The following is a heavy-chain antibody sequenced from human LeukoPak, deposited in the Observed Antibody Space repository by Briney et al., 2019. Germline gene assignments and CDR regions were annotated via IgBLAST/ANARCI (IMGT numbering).Heavy chain of an antibody. Sequence: GGSLRLSCAASGFTFSSYGMNWVRQAPGKGLQWVSSISSSSSYIYYADSVKGRFTISRDNAKNSLYLQMSSLRAEDTAVYYCARDSLHPSSLHYYFDYWGQGTLVTASS. D-gene: IGHD6-6*01. CDR1: GFTFSSYG. CDR3: ARDSLHPSSLHYYFDY. CDR2: ISSSSSYI. J-gene: IGHJ4*02. V-gene: IGHV3-21*01.